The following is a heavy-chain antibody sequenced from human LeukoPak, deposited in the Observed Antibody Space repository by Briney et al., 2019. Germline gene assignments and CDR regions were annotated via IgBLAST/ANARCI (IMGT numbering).Heavy chain of an antibody. CDR2: IIPIFGTA. D-gene: IGHD1-26*01. CDR3: ARDRGATGDY. Sequence: ASVKVSCKASGGTFSSYAISWVRQAPGQGLEWMGGIIPIFGTANYAQKFQGRVTITADESTSTAHMELSSLRSEDTAVYYCARDRGATGDYWGQGTLVTVSS. V-gene: IGHV1-69*13. J-gene: IGHJ4*02. CDR1: GGTFSSYA.